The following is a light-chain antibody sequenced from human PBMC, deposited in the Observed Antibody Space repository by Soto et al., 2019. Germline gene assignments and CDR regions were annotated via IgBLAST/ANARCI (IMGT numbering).Light chain of an antibody. J-gene: IGKJ5*01. Sequence: DIQMTQSPSTLSASVGDRVTITCRASQSISSWLAWYQQKPGKAPKLLIYAASSLQSGVPSRFSGSGSGTQFTLTISRLQSEDSAVYFCQQNNRWPHITFGQGTRLEIK. CDR3: QQNNRWPHIT. CDR2: AAS. CDR1: QSISSW. V-gene: IGKV1-5*01.